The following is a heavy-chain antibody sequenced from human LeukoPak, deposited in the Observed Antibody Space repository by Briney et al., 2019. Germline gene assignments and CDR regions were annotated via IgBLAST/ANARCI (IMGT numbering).Heavy chain of an antibody. CDR1: GFIFSNYA. CDR3: AKWGDYDVLTGYYVSDF. CDR2: ISGRSDNT. J-gene: IGHJ4*02. Sequence: GGSLRLSCAASGFIFSNYAMYWVRQAPGKGLEWVSAISGRSDNTYYADSVKGRFTLSRDSSKNTLYLQMNGLRADDTAVYYCAKWGDYDVLTGYYVSDFWGQGTLVTVSS. V-gene: IGHV3-23*01. D-gene: IGHD3-9*01.